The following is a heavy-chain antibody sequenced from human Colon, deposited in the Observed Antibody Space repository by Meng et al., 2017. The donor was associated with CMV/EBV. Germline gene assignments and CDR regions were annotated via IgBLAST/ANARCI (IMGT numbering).Heavy chain of an antibody. CDR1: GFTFSSYA. J-gene: IGHJ4*02. D-gene: IGHD3-22*01. CDR2: ISGSGGST. Sequence: GGSLRPSCAASGFTFSSYAMSWFRQAPGKGLEWVSDISGSGGSTYYADSVKGRFTITRDNSKNTLYLQMNSLRAEDTAVYYCAAYDSSGYYSSIPGRKFDYWGQGTLVTVSS. V-gene: IGHV3-23*01. CDR3: AAYDSSGYYSSIPGRKFDY.